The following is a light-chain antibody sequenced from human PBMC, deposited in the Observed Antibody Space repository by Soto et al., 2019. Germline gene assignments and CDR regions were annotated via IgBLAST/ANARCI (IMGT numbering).Light chain of an antibody. Sequence: QSVLTQPPSVSGAPGQRVTISCTGSSSNIGAGYDVHWYHQLPGTSPKVLIYGNSNRPSGVPDRFSGSKSGTSASLAITGLQAEDEADYYSQSYDSSLRGYVFGTGTKVTVL. CDR2: GNS. V-gene: IGLV1-40*01. J-gene: IGLJ1*01. CDR1: SSNIGAGYD. CDR3: QSYDSSLRGYV.